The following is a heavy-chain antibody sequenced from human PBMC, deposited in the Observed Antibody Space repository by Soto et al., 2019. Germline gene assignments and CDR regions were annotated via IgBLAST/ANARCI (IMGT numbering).Heavy chain of an antibody. CDR1: GYTFTSYD. CDR2: INPNSGNT. Sequence: ASVKVSCKASGYTFTSYDINWVRQATGQGLEWMGWINPNSGNTGYAQKFQGRVTMTRNTSISTAYMELSSLRSEDTAVYYCSSGRFGELGDYYGMDVWGQGTTVTVSS. D-gene: IGHD3-10*01. V-gene: IGHV1-8*01. J-gene: IGHJ6*02. CDR3: SSGRFGELGDYYGMDV.